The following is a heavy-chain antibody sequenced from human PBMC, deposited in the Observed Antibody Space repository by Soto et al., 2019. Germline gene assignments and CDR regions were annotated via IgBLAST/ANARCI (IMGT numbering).Heavy chain of an antibody. Sequence: QLQLHESGPGLVKSSETLSLTCTVSGGSISKRNYFWGWIRQAPGKGLEWIASILYTGTTSYNSSLQSRVAISVDTSKNQFSLKLTSVTAADTAVYYCARLGWGNGDSDYWGQGTLVTVSS. D-gene: IGHD2-21*01. CDR3: ARLGWGNGDSDY. V-gene: IGHV4-39*01. CDR2: ILYTGTT. J-gene: IGHJ4*02. CDR1: GGSISKRNYF.